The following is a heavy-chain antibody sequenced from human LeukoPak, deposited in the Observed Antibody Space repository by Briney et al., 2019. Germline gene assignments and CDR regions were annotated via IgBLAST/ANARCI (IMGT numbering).Heavy chain of an antibody. V-gene: IGHV3-30*18. CDR1: GFTFSSYG. CDR3: AKSCDNEGFDY. D-gene: IGHD1-1*01. J-gene: IGHJ4*02. CDR2: ISYDGSNK. Sequence: QPWGSLRLSCAASGFTFSSYGMHWVRQAPGKGLEWVAVISYDGSNKYYADSVKGRFTISRDNSKNTLYLQMNSLRAEDTAVYYCAKSCDNEGFDYWGQGTLVTVSS.